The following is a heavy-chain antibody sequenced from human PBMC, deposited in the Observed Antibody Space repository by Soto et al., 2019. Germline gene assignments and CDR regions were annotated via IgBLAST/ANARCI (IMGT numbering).Heavy chain of an antibody. J-gene: IGHJ4*02. Sequence: GGSLRLSCAASGFTFSSYAMSWVRQAPGKGLEWVSAISGSGGSTYYADSVKGRFTISRDNSKNTLYLQMNSLRAEDTAVYYCAKDYTAMAMIVVVIDYWGQGTLVTVSS. CDR1: GFTFSSYA. D-gene: IGHD3-22*01. CDR2: ISGSGGST. CDR3: AKDYTAMAMIVVVIDY. V-gene: IGHV3-23*01.